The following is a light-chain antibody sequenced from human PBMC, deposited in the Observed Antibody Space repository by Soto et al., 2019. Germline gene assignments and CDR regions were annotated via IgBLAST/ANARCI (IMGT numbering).Light chain of an antibody. J-gene: IGKJ4*01. V-gene: IGKV3-20*01. CDR3: QYYGSSPRVT. CDR1: QSVSGTY. CDR2: GAS. Sequence: EIVLTQSPGTLSLSPGERATLSCRASQSVSGTYLTWYQQKPGQAPRRLIYGASIRATGIPDRFSGSGSGTDFTLTISRREPEDVAVYYCQYYGSSPRVTFGGGTKVEIK.